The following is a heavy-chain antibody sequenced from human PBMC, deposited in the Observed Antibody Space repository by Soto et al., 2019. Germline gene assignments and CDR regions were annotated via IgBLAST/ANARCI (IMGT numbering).Heavy chain of an antibody. V-gene: IGHV3-30*18. D-gene: IGHD2-15*01. J-gene: IGHJ4*02. CDR1: GFTFSSYG. CDR2: ISYDGSNK. Sequence: QVQLVESGGGVVQPGRSLRLSCAASGFTFSSYGMHWVRQAPGKGLEWVAVISYDGSNKYYADSVKGRFTISRDNSKNTRYLQRSSLGTEDTAVYYCVKDRVGGVVVVAATPLLDYWGQGGMVAVSS. CDR3: VKDRVGGVVVVAATPLLDY.